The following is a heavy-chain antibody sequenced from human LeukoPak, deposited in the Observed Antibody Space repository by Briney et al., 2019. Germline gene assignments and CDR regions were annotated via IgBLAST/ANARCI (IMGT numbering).Heavy chain of an antibody. Sequence: PGGSLRLSCAASGFTFSSYCMNWVRQAPGKGQEWVSSISRRSNYIYYADSVKGRFTISRDNAKNSLYLQMNSLRAEDTAVFYCARGTEMATIPEYFQHWGQGTLVTVSS. CDR1: GFTFSSYC. CDR3: ARGTEMATIPEYFQH. J-gene: IGHJ1*01. CDR2: ISRRSNYI. D-gene: IGHD5-24*01. V-gene: IGHV3-21*01.